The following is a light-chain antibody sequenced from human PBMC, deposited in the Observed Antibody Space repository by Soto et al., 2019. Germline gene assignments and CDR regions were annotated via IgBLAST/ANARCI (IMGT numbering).Light chain of an antibody. V-gene: IGKV3-15*01. CDR2: GAS. J-gene: IGKJ5*01. CDR3: QQYGTSIT. Sequence: EIVMTQSPATLSVSPGERATLSCRASRSVSNNLAWYQQKPGQAPRLLIYGASTSATGIPARFSGSGSGTDFTLTISRLEPEDFAVFYCQQYGTSITFGQGTRLEIK. CDR1: RSVSNN.